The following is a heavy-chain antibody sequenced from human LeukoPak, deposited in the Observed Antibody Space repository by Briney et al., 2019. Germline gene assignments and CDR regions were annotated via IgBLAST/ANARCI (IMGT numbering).Heavy chain of an antibody. CDR1: GFTFSSYS. CDR2: ISSSSSYI. D-gene: IGHD5-18*01. Sequence: GGSLRLSCAASGFTFSSYSMTWVRQAPGKGLEWVSSISSSSSYIYYADSVKGRFTISRDNAKNSLYLQMNSLRAEDTAVYYCARDRGYSYGYRDYWGRGTLVTVSS. J-gene: IGHJ4*02. V-gene: IGHV3-21*01. CDR3: ARDRGYSYGYRDY.